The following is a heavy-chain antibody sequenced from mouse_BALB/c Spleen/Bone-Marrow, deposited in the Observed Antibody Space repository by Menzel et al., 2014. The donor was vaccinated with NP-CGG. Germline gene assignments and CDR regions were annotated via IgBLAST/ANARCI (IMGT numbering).Heavy chain of an antibody. Sequence: VQLQQSGAELVKPGASVKLSCKASGYTFTSYWMHWEKQRPGQGLEWIGEINPSNGRTNYNEKFKSKATLTVDKSSSTAYMQLSSLTSEDSAVYYCARSDGYYPYYYAMDYWGQGTSVTVSS. V-gene: IGHV1S81*02. CDR3: ARSDGYYPYYYAMDY. D-gene: IGHD2-3*01. J-gene: IGHJ4*01. CDR1: GYTFTSYW. CDR2: INPSNGRT.